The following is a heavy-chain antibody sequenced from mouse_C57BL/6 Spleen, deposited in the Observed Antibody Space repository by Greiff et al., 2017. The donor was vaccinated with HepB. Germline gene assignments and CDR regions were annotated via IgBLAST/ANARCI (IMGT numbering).Heavy chain of an antibody. CDR1: GYTFTSYW. J-gene: IGHJ2*01. D-gene: IGHD1-1*01. V-gene: IGHV1-50*01. CDR3: ASSESYYTYY. CDR2: IDPSDSYT. Sequence: QVQLQQPGAELVKPGASVKLSCKASGYTFTSYWMQWVKQRPGQGLEWIGEIDPSDSYTNYNQKFKGKATLTVDTSSSTAYMQLSSLTSEDSAVYYCASSESYYTYYWGQGTTLTVAS.